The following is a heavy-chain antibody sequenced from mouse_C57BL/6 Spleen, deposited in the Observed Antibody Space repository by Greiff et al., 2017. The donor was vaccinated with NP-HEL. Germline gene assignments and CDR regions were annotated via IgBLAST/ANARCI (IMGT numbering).Heavy chain of an antibody. Sequence: VQLQQPGAELVKPGASVKLSCKASGYTFTSYWMHWVKQRPGQGLEWIGMIHPNSGSTNNNEKFKSKATLTVDKSSSTAYMQLSSLTSEDSAVYYCARGAVVATEGFAYWGQGTLVTVSA. CDR2: IHPNSGST. CDR3: ARGAVVATEGFAY. J-gene: IGHJ3*01. CDR1: GYTFTSYW. D-gene: IGHD1-1*01. V-gene: IGHV1-64*01.